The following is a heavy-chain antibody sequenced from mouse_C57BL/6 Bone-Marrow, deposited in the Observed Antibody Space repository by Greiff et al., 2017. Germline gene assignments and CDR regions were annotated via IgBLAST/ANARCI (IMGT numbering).Heavy chain of an antibody. V-gene: IGHV1-50*01. J-gene: IGHJ1*03. CDR1: GYTFTSYW. D-gene: IGHD2-1*01. Sequence: VQLQQPGAELVKPGASVKLSCKASGYTFTSYWMQWVKQRPGQGLEWIGEIDPSDSYTNYNQKFKGKATLTVDTSSSTAYMQLSSLTSEDSAVYNCAREVSTRAYWYFDVWGTETTVTASS. CDR2: IDPSDSYT. CDR3: AREVSTRAYWYFDV.